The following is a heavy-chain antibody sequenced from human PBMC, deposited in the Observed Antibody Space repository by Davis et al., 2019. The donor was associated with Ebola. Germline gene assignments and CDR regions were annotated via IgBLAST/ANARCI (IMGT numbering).Heavy chain of an antibody. V-gene: IGHV4-39*07. CDR1: GGSISSSSYY. J-gene: IGHJ4*02. CDR2: IYYSGST. Sequence: PSETLSLTCTVSGGSISSSSYYWGWIRQPPGKGLEWIGSIYYSGSTYYNPSLKSRVTISVDTSKNQFSLKLSSVTAADTAVYYCASLPILVVVSDNDYWGQGTLVTVSS. D-gene: IGHD2-15*01. CDR3: ASLPILVVVSDNDY.